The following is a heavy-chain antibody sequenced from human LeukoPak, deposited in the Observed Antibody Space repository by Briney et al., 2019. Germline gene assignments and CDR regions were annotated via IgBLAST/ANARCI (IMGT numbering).Heavy chain of an antibody. J-gene: IGHJ6*02. CDR3: ARGSPYDFWSGYYPAYYYYGMDV. V-gene: IGHV1-8*01. Sequence: ASVKVSCKASGYTFTSYDINWVRQATGQGLEWMGWMNPNSGNTGYAQKFQGRVTMTRNTSISTAYMELSSLRSEDTAVYYCARGSPYDFWSGYYPAYYYYGMDVWGQGTTVTVSS. CDR2: MNPNSGNT. D-gene: IGHD3-3*01. CDR1: GYTFTSYD.